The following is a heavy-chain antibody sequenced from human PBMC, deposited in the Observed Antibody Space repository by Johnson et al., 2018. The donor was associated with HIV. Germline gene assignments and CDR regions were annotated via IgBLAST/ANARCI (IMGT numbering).Heavy chain of an antibody. D-gene: IGHD3-22*01. J-gene: IGHJ3*02. CDR3: AKGTRHITMIVVVHRADAFDI. V-gene: IGHV3-30*18. CDR1: GFTFRAYG. Sequence: QVQLVESGGGVVQPGTSLRLSCAASGFTFRAYGMHWVRQAPGKGLEWLTLMSYDGSNKYYADSVKGRFTISRDNSKNTLYLQMNSLRAEDTAVYYCAKGTRHITMIVVVHRADAFDIWGQGTMVTVSS. CDR2: MSYDGSNK.